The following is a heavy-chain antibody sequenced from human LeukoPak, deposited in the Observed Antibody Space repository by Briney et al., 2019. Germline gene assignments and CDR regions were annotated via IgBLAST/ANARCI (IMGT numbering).Heavy chain of an antibody. CDR1: GYTFTGYY. D-gene: IGHD6-19*01. J-gene: IGHJ4*02. CDR2: INPNSGGT. Sequence: RGASVKVSCKASGYTFTGYYMHWVRQAPGQGLEWMGWINPNSGGTNYAQKFQGRVTMTRDTSISTAYMELSRLRSDDTAVYYCAGLLERQWLADYFDYWGQGTLVTVSS. CDR3: AGLLERQWLADYFDY. V-gene: IGHV1-2*02.